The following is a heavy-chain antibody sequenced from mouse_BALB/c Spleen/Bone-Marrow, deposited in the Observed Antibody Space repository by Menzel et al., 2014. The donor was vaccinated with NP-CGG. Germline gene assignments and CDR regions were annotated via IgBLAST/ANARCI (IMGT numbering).Heavy chain of an antibody. CDR2: ISSGSSTI. V-gene: IGHV5-17*02. Sequence: MESGGGLVQPGGSRKLSCAASGFTFSGFGMHWVRQAPEKGLEWVAYISSGSSTIFYADTVKGRFTISRDNPKNTLFLQMTSLRSEDTAMYYCTRGGNWEDFDHWGQGTTLTVSS. J-gene: IGHJ2*01. CDR3: TRGGNWEDFDH. D-gene: IGHD4-1*01. CDR1: GFTFSGFG.